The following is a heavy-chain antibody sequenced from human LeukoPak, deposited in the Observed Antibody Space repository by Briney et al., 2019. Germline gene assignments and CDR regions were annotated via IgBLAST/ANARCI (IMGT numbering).Heavy chain of an antibody. CDR1: GFSFSDHW. CDR3: ARDLGWLQSDY. Sequence: HSGGSLRLSCVASGFSFSDHWMNCFRQAPGKGLEWVATIKKDGSEQYYVDSMKGRLTISRDNAKNSVYLQIHNLRAEDTAVYYCARDLGWLQSDYWGQGTLVTVSS. D-gene: IGHD5-24*01. V-gene: IGHV3-7*01. J-gene: IGHJ4*02. CDR2: IKKDGSEQ.